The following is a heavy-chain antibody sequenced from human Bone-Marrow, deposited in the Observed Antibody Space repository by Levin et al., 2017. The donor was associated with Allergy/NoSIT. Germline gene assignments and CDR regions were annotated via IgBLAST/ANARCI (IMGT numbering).Heavy chain of an antibody. Sequence: GGSLRLSCAASGFNFNDHYMDWVRQSPGKGLEWVGRTRNRARSYSTEYAASVRGRFTIARDDSKNSLYLQMNSLNTEDTAVYYCATYRSSANYYNYYGMDVWGQGTTVTVSS. CDR1: GFNFNDHY. D-gene: IGHD6-6*01. CDR2: TRNRARSYST. CDR3: ATYRSSANYYNYYGMDV. J-gene: IGHJ6*02. V-gene: IGHV3-72*01.